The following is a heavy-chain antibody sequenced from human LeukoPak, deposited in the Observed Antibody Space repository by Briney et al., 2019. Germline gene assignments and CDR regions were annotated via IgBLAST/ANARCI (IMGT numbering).Heavy chain of an antibody. D-gene: IGHD1-26*01. CDR2: INSDGSST. V-gene: IGHV3-74*01. CDR3: AREPIVGVHFDY. CDR1: GFTFSGYA. J-gene: IGHJ4*02. Sequence: GGSLRLSCAASGFTFSGYAMSWVRQAPGKGLVWVSRINSDGSSTSYADSVKGRFTISRDNAKNTLYLQMNSLRAEDTAVYSCAREPIVGVHFDYWGQGTLVAVSS.